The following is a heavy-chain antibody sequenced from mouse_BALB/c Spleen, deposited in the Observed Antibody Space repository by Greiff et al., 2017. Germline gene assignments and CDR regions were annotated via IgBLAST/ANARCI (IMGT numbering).Heavy chain of an antibody. CDR1: GFSLTSYG. V-gene: IGHV2-2*02. D-gene: IGHD3-3*01. CDR3: ARNGLGLYAMDY. CDR2: IWSGGST. J-gene: IGHJ4*01. Sequence: VMLVESGPGLVQPSQSLSITCTVSGFSLTSYGVHWVRQSPGKGLEWLGVIWSGGSTDYNAAFISRLSISKDNSKSQVFFKMNSLQANDTAIYYCARNGLGLYAMDYWGQGTSVTVSS.